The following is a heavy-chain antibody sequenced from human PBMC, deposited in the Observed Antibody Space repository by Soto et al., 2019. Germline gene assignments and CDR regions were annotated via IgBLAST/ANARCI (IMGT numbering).Heavy chain of an antibody. CDR3: ARSWGYYFDY. D-gene: IGHD3-16*01. Sequence: QVQLQESGPGLVKPSETLSLTCTVSGGSISGYYWSWIRQPPGKGLEWIGYFYYSGSTNYTPSLKSRVTISVYTSTNQFSLKLSSVTAADTAVYYCARSWGYYFDYWGQGILVTVSS. CDR2: FYYSGST. J-gene: IGHJ4*02. CDR1: GGSISGYY. V-gene: IGHV4-59*01.